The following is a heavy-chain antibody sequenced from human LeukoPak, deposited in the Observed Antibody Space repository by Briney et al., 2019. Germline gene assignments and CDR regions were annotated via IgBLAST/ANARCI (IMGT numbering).Heavy chain of an antibody. CDR1: GYSFTNYW. J-gene: IGHJ3*01. D-gene: IGHD3-10*01. Sequence: GESLKISCKGSGYSFTNYWIGWVRQMPGKGLEWMGIIYPDDSDTRYSPSFEGQVTISADKSVSTAYLQWSSLKASDTAMYYCAKTYYYGSGSPADAFDVWGQGTVVTISS. CDR3: AKTYYYGSGSPADAFDV. CDR2: IYPDDSDT. V-gene: IGHV5-51*01.